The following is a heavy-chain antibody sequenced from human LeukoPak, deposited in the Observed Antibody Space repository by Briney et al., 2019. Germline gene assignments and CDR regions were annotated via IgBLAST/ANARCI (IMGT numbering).Heavy chain of an antibody. J-gene: IGHJ4*02. D-gene: IGHD1-26*01. CDR1: GGSISSSSYY. CDR3: ARDHLSSGSYSIAYYFDY. Sequence: SETLSLTCTVSGGSISSSSYYWGWIRQPPGKGLEWIGSIYYSGSTYYNPSLKSRVTISVDTSKNQFSLKLSSVTAADTAVYYCARDHLSSGSYSIAYYFDYWGQGTLVTVSP. CDR2: IYYSGST. V-gene: IGHV4-39*02.